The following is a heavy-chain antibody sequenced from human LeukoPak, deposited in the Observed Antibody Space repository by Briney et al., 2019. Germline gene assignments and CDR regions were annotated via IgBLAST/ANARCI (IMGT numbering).Heavy chain of an antibody. J-gene: IGHJ5*02. V-gene: IGHV3-23*01. D-gene: IGHD6-13*01. Sequence: PGGSLRLSCAASGFTFGSYAMSWVRQAPGKGLEWVSAISGSGGSTYYADSVKGRFTISRDNSKNTLYLQMNSLRAEDTAVYYCAKDLISSSWPNWFDPWGQGTLVTVSS. CDR1: GFTFGSYA. CDR3: AKDLISSSWPNWFDP. CDR2: ISGSGGST.